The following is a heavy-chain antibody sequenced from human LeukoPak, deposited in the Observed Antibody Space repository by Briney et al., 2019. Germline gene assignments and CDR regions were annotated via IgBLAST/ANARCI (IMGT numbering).Heavy chain of an antibody. CDR1: GDSVSSRGYY. CDR2: NYYRGSA. V-gene: IGHV4-39*01. CDR3: AGKTTVTTIDY. Sequence: SETLSLTCTVSGDSVSSRGYYWAWIRQPPGKGLEWIGTNYYRGSAHYSPSLKSRVTISVDTSKNQFSLKLSSVTAADTAVYYCAGKTTVTTIDYWGQGTLVTVSS. J-gene: IGHJ4*02. D-gene: IGHD4-17*01.